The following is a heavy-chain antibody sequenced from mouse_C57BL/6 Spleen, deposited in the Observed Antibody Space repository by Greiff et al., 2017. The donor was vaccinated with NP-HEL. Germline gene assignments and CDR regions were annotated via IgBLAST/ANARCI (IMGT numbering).Heavy chain of an antibody. V-gene: IGHV1-85*01. Sequence: QVQLKESGPELVKPGASVKLSCKASGYTFTSYDINWVKQRPGQGLEWIGWIYPRDGSTKYNEKFKGKATLTVDTSSSTAYMELHSLTSEDSAVYFCARSRYYGSGGYYFDYWGQGTTLTVSS. CDR3: ARSRYYGSGGYYFDY. CDR2: IYPRDGST. J-gene: IGHJ2*01. CDR1: GYTFTSYD. D-gene: IGHD1-1*01.